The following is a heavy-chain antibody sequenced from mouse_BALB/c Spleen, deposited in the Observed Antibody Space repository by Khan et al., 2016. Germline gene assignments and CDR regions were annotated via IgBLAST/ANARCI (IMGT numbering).Heavy chain of an antibody. CDR3: ARRDRYDDFDY. V-gene: IGHV8-12*01. J-gene: IGHJ2*01. CDR2: IYWDADK. Sequence: QVQLKQSGPGILQPSQTLSLTCSFSGFSLSTSGMGVSWIRQPSGKGLEWLAHIYWDADKRYNPSLKSRLTISKDTSSNPVFLKITSVDTADTATYYWARRDRYDDFDYWGQGTTLTVSS. CDR1: GFSLSTSGMG. D-gene: IGHD2-14*01.